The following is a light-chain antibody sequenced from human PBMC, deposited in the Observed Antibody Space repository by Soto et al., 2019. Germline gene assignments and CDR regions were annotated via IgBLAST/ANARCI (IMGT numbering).Light chain of an antibody. J-gene: IGLJ2*01. CDR2: AVN. Sequence: QPVLTQPRSVSGSPGQSVTISCTGTSSDVGGYDYVSWYQQHPGKAPKLMIFAVNKRPSGVPDRFSGSKSGNTASLTISGLQAEDEADYYCCSYAGSYTFAVFGGGTKLTVL. CDR1: SSDVGGYDY. V-gene: IGLV2-11*01. CDR3: CSYAGSYTFAV.